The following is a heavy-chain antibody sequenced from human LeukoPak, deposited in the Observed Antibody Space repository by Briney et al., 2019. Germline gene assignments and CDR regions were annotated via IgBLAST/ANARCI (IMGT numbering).Heavy chain of an antibody. J-gene: IGHJ4*02. CDR2: INPDSGGA. Sequence: ASVKVSCKASGYTFTSYYMHWVRQAPGQGLEWMGWINPDSGGANYAQKFQGRVTMSGDTSIGTAYMELSSLRSDDTAVYYCARDHGRSSSAWPAGYWGQGTLVTVSS. D-gene: IGHD6-19*01. V-gene: IGHV1-2*02. CDR1: GYTFTSYY. CDR3: ARDHGRSSSAWPAGY.